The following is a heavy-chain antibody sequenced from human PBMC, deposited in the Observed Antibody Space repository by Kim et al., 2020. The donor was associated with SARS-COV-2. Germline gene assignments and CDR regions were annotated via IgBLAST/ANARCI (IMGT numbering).Heavy chain of an antibody. J-gene: IGHJ3*02. Sequence: ASVKVSCKASGYTFTSYDINWVRQATGQGLEWMGWMNPNSGNTGYAQKFQGRVTMTRNTSISTAYMELSSLRSEDTAVYYCARGRRPYDSSGYFSLDASDIWGQGTMVTVSS. V-gene: IGHV1-8*01. D-gene: IGHD3-22*01. CDR1: GYTFTSYD. CDR2: MNPNSGNT. CDR3: ARGRRPYDSSGYFSLDASDI.